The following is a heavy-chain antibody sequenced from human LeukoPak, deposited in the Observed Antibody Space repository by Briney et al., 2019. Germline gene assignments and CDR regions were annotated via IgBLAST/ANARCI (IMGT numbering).Heavy chain of an antibody. V-gene: IGHV3-74*01. CDR2: INSDASRT. CDR3: ARGGLPVYYYYMDV. J-gene: IGHJ6*03. CDR1: GFTFSSSW. Sequence: PGGSLRLSCAASGFTFSSSWMRWVRQAPGRGLVWVSRINSDASRTSYADSVKGRFTISRDNAKNTLYLQMNSLRAEDTAVYYCARGGLPVYYYYMDVWGKGTTVTVSS. D-gene: IGHD5-12*01.